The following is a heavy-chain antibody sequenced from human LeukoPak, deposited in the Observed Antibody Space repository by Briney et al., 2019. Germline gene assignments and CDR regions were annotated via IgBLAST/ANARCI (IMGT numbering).Heavy chain of an antibody. Sequence: AISGSGGGTYYADSVKGRFTISRDKSKNTLYLQMNSLRAEDTAVYYCVKQLLALGYWGQGTLDTVSS. D-gene: IGHD3-3*01. J-gene: IGHJ4*02. CDR2: ISGSGGGT. V-gene: IGHV3-23*01. CDR3: VKQLLALGY.